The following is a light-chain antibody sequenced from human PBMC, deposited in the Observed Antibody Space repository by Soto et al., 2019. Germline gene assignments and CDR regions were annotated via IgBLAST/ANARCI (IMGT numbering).Light chain of an antibody. CDR1: SSNIGAGYD. CDR2: GNS. V-gene: IGLV1-40*01. J-gene: IGLJ1*01. CDR3: QSYDSSPRGV. Sequence: QSVLTQPPSVSGAPGQRVTMSCTGSSSNIGAGYDVHWYQQLPGTAPKLLIYGNSNRPSGVPDRFSGSKSGTSASLAITGLQAEDEADYYCQSYDSSPRGVFGTGTKLTVL.